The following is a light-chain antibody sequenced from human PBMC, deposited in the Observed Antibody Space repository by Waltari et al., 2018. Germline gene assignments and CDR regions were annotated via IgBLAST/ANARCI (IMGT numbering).Light chain of an antibody. CDR3: QSTDNSGAYV. CDR2: KDT. J-gene: IGLJ1*01. Sequence: SYDLTQPPSVPVPPGQTAMITFSGEAVSRHYTYWYQQKTGQAPVLLSYKDTERPSGIPERFSGSTSGTTVTLTISGVQTEDEGDYYCQSTDNSGAYVFGPGTRVSVL. CDR1: AVSRHY. V-gene: IGLV3-25*03.